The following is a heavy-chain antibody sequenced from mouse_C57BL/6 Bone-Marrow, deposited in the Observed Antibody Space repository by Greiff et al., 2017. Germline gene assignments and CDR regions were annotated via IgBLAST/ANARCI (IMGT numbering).Heavy chain of an antibody. D-gene: IGHD1-1*01. V-gene: IGHV1-81*01. Sequence: LVESGAELARPGASVKLSCKASGYTFTSYGISWVKQRTGQGLEWIGEIYPRSGNTYYNEKFKGKATLTADKSSSTAYMELRSLTSEDSAVYFCARAYYYGSSYGYWGQGTTLTVSS. CDR2: IYPRSGNT. J-gene: IGHJ2*01. CDR3: ARAYYYGSSYGY. CDR1: GYTFTSYG.